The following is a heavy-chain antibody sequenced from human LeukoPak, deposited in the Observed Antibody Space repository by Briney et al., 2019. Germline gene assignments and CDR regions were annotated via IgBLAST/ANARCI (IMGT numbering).Heavy chain of an antibody. CDR3: ASMTTVTLDDAFDI. D-gene: IGHD4-17*01. CDR1: GFIFSSYG. J-gene: IGHJ3*02. CDR2: IWYDGSKS. Sequence: GGSLRLSCAASGFIFSSYGMHWVRQAPGKGLEWVALIWYDGSKSHHADSVKGRFTIPRDNSKNTLYLEMNSLRAEDTAVYYCASMTTVTLDDAFDIWGQGTMVTVSS. V-gene: IGHV3-33*01.